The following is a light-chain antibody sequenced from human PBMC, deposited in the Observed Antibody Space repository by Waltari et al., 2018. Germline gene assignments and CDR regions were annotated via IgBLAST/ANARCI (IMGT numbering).Light chain of an antibody. CDR3: SSYTSSSTPNWV. J-gene: IGLJ3*02. CDR1: SSDVGGYNY. Sequence: QSALTQPASVSGSPGQSITSFCTGTSSDVGGYNYVSWYQQHPGKAPKLMIYDVSNRPSGVSNRFSGSKSGNTASLTISGLQAEDEADYYCSSYTSSSTPNWVFGGGTKLTVL. CDR2: DVS. V-gene: IGLV2-14*03.